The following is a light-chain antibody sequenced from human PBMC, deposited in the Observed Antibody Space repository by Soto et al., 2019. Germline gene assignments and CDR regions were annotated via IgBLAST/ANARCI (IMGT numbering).Light chain of an antibody. J-gene: IGLJ1*01. Sequence: QSVLTQPASVSGSPGQSITISCTGTSSDVGAYNYVSWYQHHPGKAPKLLIYDVINRPSGVSNRFSGSQSGNTASLTISGLQADDEADYYCSSYTTTSTHVFGSGTKVTAL. V-gene: IGLV2-14*03. CDR3: SSYTTTSTHV. CDR2: DVI. CDR1: SSDVGAYNY.